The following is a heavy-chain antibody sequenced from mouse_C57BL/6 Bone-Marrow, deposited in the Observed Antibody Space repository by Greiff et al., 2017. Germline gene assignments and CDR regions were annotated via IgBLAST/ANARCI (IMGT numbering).Heavy chain of an antibody. CDR3: ARSNEISYDYDLFDD. J-gene: IGHJ2*01. Sequence: VKLQESGAELARPGASVKMSCKASGYTFTSYTMHWVKQRPGQGLEWIGYINPSSGYTKYNQKFKDKATLTADKSSSTAYMQLSSLTSEDSAVYYCARSNEISYDYDLFDDWGQGTTLTVSS. CDR2: INPSSGYT. CDR1: GYTFTSYT. V-gene: IGHV1-4*01. D-gene: IGHD2-4*01.